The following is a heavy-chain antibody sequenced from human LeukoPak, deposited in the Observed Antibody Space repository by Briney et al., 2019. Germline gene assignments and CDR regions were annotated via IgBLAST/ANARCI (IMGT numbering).Heavy chain of an antibody. J-gene: IGHJ4*02. D-gene: IGHD4-11*01. CDR2: ITDSGGNT. V-gene: IGHV3-23*01. CDR3: AKAMHTVNYYFDC. CDR1: GFTFSNYA. Sequence: GGSLRLSCVASGFTFSNYAMSWVRQAPGKGLERVSGITDSGGNTYHADSVKGRFTISRDNYKNTLYLQMNSLRAEDTAVYYRAKAMHTVNYYFDCWGQGTLVTVSS.